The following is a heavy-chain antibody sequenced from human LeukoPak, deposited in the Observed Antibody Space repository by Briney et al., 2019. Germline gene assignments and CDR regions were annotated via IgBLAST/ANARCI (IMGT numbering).Heavy chain of an antibody. V-gene: IGHV3-7*01. CDR3: ARDYYDSSGYSIFDY. Sequence: GGSLRLSCAVSGFTFRSYWMGWVRQTPGKGLEWVANITPDGSGKHYVVSVKGRFTISRDNAKNSLYLQMNSLSAEDTAVYYCARDYYDSSGYSIFDYWGQGTLVTVSS. D-gene: IGHD3-22*01. CDR1: GFTFRSYW. CDR2: ITPDGSGK. J-gene: IGHJ4*02.